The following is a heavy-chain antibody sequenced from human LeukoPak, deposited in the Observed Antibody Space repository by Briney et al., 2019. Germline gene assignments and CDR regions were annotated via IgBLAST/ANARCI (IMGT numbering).Heavy chain of an antibody. CDR1: GFTFDDYA. Sequence: PGGSLRLSCAASGFTFDDYAMHWVRQAPGKGLEWVSGISWNGGSTGYADSVKGRFTISRDNAKNSLYLQMNSLRAEDTALYYCARGGPQVDYWGQGTLVTVSS. D-gene: IGHD3-16*01. CDR3: ARGGPQVDY. CDR2: ISWNGGST. J-gene: IGHJ4*02. V-gene: IGHV3-20*04.